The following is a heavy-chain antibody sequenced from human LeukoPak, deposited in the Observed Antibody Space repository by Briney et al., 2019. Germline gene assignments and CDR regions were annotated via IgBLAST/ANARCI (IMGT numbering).Heavy chain of an antibody. CDR1: GFTFSNYG. Sequence: GGSLRLSCAASGFTFSNYGMHWVRQAPGKGLEWVAVISYDGSNKYYADSVKGRFTISRDNSKNTLYLQMNSLRAEDTAVYYCARETGYGDYAYWGQGTLVTVSS. D-gene: IGHD4-17*01. V-gene: IGHV3-30*19. J-gene: IGHJ4*02. CDR2: ISYDGSNK. CDR3: ARETGYGDYAY.